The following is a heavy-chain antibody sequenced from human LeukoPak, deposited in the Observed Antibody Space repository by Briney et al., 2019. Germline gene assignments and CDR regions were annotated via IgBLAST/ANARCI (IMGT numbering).Heavy chain of an antibody. Sequence: GSLRLSCAASGFTFSSYAMHWVRQAPGKGLEWVAVISYDGSNKYCADSVKGRFTISRDNSKNTLYLQMNSLRAEDTALYYCAKALIPRSSGCPGDWGQGTLVTVSS. CDR3: AKALIPRSSGCPGD. J-gene: IGHJ4*02. CDR1: GFTFSSYA. D-gene: IGHD6-19*01. CDR2: ISYDGSNK. V-gene: IGHV3-30-3*01.